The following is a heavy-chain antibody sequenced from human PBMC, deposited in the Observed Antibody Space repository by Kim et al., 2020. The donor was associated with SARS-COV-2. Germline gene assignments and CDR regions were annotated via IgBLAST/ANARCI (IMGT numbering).Heavy chain of an antibody. CDR3: ARGGEWELIDAFDI. J-gene: IGHJ3*02. Sequence: QKVKGRVTITEDEATSTADMELSSLRAEDTAVYYCARGGEWELIDAFDIWGQGTMVTVSS. D-gene: IGHD1-26*01. V-gene: IGHV1-69*01.